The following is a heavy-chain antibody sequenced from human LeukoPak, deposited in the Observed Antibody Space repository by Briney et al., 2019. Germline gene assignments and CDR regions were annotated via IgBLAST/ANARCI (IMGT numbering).Heavy chain of an antibody. CDR1: GFTFTSRSA. V-gene: IGHV1-58*01. CDR3: AAPYSSTWFDS. D-gene: IGHD6-13*01. CDR2: LVVGSDNT. Sequence: SVKVSCKASGFTFTSRSAVQWVRQARGQRLEWIGWLVVGSDNTNYAQKFQERVIITRDMSASTAYMELSSLRSEDTAVYYCAAPYSSTWFDSWGQGTLVTVSS. J-gene: IGHJ5*01.